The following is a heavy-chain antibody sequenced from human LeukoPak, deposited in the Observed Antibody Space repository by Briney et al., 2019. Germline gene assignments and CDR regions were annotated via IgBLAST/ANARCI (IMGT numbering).Heavy chain of an antibody. J-gene: IGHJ4*02. D-gene: IGHD1-1*01. Sequence: SQSLSLTCTVSGGSISSYYWSWIRQPPGDGLEWIGYIYYNGTTNYIPTLNSRVTISVDASKNQFSRRLSSVTAADTAAYYCARNGHWNYLDYWGQGTLVTVSS. CDR1: GGSISSYY. CDR2: IYYNGTT. V-gene: IGHV4-59*08. CDR3: ARNGHWNYLDY.